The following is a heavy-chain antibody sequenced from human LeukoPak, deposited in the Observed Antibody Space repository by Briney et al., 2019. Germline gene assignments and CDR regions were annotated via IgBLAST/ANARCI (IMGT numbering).Heavy chain of an antibody. CDR3: ARDVGGSSSGFVDY. V-gene: IGHV3-66*02. CDR1: GFTFSSYA. Sequence: GGSLRLSCAASGFTFSSYAMSWVRQAPGKGLEWVSVIYSGGSTYYADSVKGRFTISRDNSKNTLYLQMDSLRAEDTAVYYCARDVGGSSSGFVDYWGQGTLVTVSS. D-gene: IGHD6-6*01. CDR2: IYSGGST. J-gene: IGHJ4*02.